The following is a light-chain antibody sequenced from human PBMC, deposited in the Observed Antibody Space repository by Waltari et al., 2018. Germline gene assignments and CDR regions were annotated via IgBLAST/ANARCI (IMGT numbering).Light chain of an antibody. CDR3: SSRELSGHVV. CDR1: NLRNYF. V-gene: IGLV3-19*01. J-gene: IGLJ2*01. Sequence: SSDLTQDPAVSVALGPPVRNTCQGDNLRNYFGHWCRQKPGQPPELVIYGKNNRPSGIPDRFSASSSGNTASLIITGAQAEDEADYYCSSRELSGHVVFGGGTRLTVL. CDR2: GKN.